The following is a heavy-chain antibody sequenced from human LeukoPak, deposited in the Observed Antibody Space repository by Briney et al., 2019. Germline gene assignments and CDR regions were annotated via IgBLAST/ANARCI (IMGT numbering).Heavy chain of an antibody. CDR1: GGSISSNSYS. CDR3: ARASNYERWFDP. CDR2: MSYSGST. V-gene: IGHV4-39*07. D-gene: IGHD4/OR15-4a*01. J-gene: IGHJ5*02. Sequence: SQTLSLTCAVSGGSISSNSYSWGWIRQPPGKGLEWIASMSYSGSTYYNPSLKSRVTISVDTSKNQFSLKLSSVTAADTAVYYCARASNYERWFDPWGQGTLVTVSS.